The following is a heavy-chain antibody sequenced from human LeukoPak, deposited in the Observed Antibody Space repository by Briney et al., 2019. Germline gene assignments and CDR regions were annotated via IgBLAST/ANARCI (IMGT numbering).Heavy chain of an antibody. Sequence: SETLSLTCTVSGGSISNYYWSWIRQPAGKGLERIGRKYARGSSNYNPPVQSRVTMSVDTSKNQFSLKLRSVTAADTAVYYCARGRYCSADICTGGDSFDIWGQGTMVSVSP. CDR1: GGSISNYY. J-gene: IGHJ3*02. CDR2: KYARGSS. CDR3: ARGRYCSADICTGGDSFDI. V-gene: IGHV4-4*07. D-gene: IGHD2-15*01.